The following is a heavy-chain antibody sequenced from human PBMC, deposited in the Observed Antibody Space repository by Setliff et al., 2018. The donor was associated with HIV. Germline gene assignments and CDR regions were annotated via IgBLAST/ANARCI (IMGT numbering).Heavy chain of an antibody. CDR2: IYYRGRT. J-gene: IGHJ5*02. CDR1: GGSISSGANY. Sequence: SETLSLTCTVSGGSISSGANYWSWIRQHPGKGLEWIGYIYYRGRTKYNPSLKSRLTILVDTSKKQFSLRLTSVTAADTAVYYCSRAAYDAVDWLDPWGQGTLVTVSS. D-gene: IGHD1-1*01. CDR3: SRAAYDAVDWLDP. V-gene: IGHV4-30-4*08.